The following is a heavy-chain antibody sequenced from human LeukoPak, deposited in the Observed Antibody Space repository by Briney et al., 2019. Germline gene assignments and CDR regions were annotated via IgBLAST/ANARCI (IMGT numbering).Heavy chain of an antibody. Sequence: PSETLSLTCTVSGGSISSSSYYWGWIRQPPGKGLEWIGYIYYTGSTNYNPSLKSRVTISVDTSKNQFSLRLSSVTAADTAVYYCARDLYCSGGNCPQLDLWGQGTLVTVSS. D-gene: IGHD2-15*01. V-gene: IGHV4-61*01. CDR2: IYYTGST. CDR3: ARDLYCSGGNCPQLDL. CDR1: GGSISSSSYY. J-gene: IGHJ5*02.